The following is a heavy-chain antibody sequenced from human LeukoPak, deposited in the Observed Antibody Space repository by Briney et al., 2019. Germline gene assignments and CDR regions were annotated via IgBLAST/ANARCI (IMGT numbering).Heavy chain of an antibody. CDR3: ARVALDYDILTGYHTLDY. J-gene: IGHJ4*02. Sequence: GGSLRLSCAASGCTFSSYSMNWVRQAPGKGLEWVSSISSSSSYIYYADSVKGRFTISRDNAKNSLYLQMNSLRAEDTAVYYCARVALDYDILTGYHTLDYWGQGTLVTVSS. CDR2: ISSSSSYI. V-gene: IGHV3-21*01. CDR1: GCTFSSYS. D-gene: IGHD3-9*01.